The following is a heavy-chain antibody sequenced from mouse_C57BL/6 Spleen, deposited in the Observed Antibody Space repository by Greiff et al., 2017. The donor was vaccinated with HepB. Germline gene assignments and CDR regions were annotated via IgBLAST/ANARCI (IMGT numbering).Heavy chain of an antibody. V-gene: IGHV5-4*01. D-gene: IGHD2-5*01. J-gene: IGHJ3*01. CDR1: GFTFSSYA. CDR2: ISDGGSYT. CDR3: ARDLEYRSNYEGFAY. Sequence: VMLVESGGGLVKPGGSLKLSCAASGFTFSSYAMSWVRQTPEKRLEWVATISDGGSYTYYPDNVKGRFTISRDNAKNNLYLQMSHLKSEDTAMYYCARDLEYRSNYEGFAYWGQGTLVTVSA.